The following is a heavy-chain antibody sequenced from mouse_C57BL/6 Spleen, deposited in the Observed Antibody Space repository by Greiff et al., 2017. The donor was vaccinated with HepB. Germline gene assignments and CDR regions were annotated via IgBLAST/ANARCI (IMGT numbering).Heavy chain of an antibody. CDR1: GYTFTSYW. Sequence: QVQLQQPGAELVKPGASVKMSCKASGYTFTSYWITWVKQRPGQGLEWIGDIYPGSGSTNYNEKFKSKATLTVDTSSSTAYMQLSSLTSEDSAVYYCARGTGYDGTPFAYWGQGTLVTVSA. CDR3: ARGTGYDGTPFAY. V-gene: IGHV1-55*01. D-gene: IGHD2-14*01. J-gene: IGHJ3*01. CDR2: IYPGSGST.